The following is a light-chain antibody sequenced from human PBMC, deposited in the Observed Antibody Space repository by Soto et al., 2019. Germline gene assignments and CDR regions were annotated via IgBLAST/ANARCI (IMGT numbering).Light chain of an antibody. CDR3: PKENRGPYT. V-gene: IGKV1-27*01. Sequence: DIQMTQSPSSLSASVGDRVTITCRASQGISNYLAWYQQKPGKVPKLLIYAASTLQSGVPSRFSCRGSGTDFHLHIRRPQAEGGCSYLCPKENRGPYTFGQGTKLELK. CDR1: QGISNY. J-gene: IGKJ2*01. CDR2: AAS.